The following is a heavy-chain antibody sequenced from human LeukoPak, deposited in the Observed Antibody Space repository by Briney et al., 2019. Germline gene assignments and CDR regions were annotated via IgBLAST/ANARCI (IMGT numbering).Heavy chain of an antibody. CDR1: GFRVRGNY. V-gene: IGHV3-66*01. Sequence: GGSLGLECAASGFRVRGNYLRWVRLAPGKGMVWVSVMYSGGSADYADSVKGRFTISRDNSKNTLYLQMNSLRAEDTAVYYCARDLEDSSPFGAFDMWGQGTMVTVSS. D-gene: IGHD3-22*01. CDR3: ARDLEDSSPFGAFDM. J-gene: IGHJ3*02. CDR2: MYSGGSA.